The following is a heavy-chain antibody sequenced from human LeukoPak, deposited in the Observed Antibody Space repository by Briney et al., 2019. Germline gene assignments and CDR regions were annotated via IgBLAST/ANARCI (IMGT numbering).Heavy chain of an antibody. V-gene: IGHV3-23*01. CDR3: ARASWVSSTDAVR. D-gene: IGHD3-16*01. CDR2: IRGNGET. J-gene: IGHJ4*02. Sequence: GGSLRLSCAASGLSFSSFAMSWVRQGPARGLEWVSSIRGNGETFYQDCVNGRFTLSSESSRKTVNYQLNNLRVEDTAIYYCARASWVSSTDAVRWGQGTLVTVSS. CDR1: GLSFSSFA.